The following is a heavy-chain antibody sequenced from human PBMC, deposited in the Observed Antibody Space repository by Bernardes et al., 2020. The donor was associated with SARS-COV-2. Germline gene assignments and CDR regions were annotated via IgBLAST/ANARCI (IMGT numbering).Heavy chain of an antibody. CDR1: GYTLTALS. CDR2: FDPEDGET. CDR3: ATDQRYYDILTGRTYYYGMDV. Sequence: ASVKVSCKVSGYTLTALSMHWVRHAPGNWLEWMGGFDPEDGETIYAQKFQGRVTMTEDTSTDTAYMELSSLRSEDTAVYYCATDQRYYDILTGRTYYYGMDVWGQGTTVTVSS. J-gene: IGHJ6*02. D-gene: IGHD3-9*01. V-gene: IGHV1-24*01.